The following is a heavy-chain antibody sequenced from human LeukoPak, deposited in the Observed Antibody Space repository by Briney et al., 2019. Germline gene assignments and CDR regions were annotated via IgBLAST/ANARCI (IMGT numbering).Heavy chain of an antibody. CDR3: ARGAVGSSGLGMDV. CDR2: IYTGGST. Sequence: GSLRLSCAASGVTVSSNYMTWVRQAAGKGLEWVSVIYTGGSTYYADSVKGRFTISRDNSKNTLYLQMNSLRADDTAVYYCARGAVGSSGLGMDVWGQGTTVTVSS. D-gene: IGHD3-22*01. V-gene: IGHV3-53*01. CDR1: GVTVSSNY. J-gene: IGHJ6*02.